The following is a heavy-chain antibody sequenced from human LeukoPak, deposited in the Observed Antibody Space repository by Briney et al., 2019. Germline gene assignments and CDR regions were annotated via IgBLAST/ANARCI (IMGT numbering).Heavy chain of an antibody. CDR3: VKDLSSTWYSFDY. V-gene: IGHV3-20*04. CDR1: GGTTDDYG. Sequence: PGGSLRLSRVVSGGTTDDYGMSWVRQAPGKGLGWVSGINWDGTNTYYAESVKGRFTISRDSAEKSLYLHMNSLRDDDTAFYYCVKDLSSTWYSFDYWGQGTLVTVSS. CDR2: INWDGTNT. J-gene: IGHJ4*02. D-gene: IGHD6-13*01.